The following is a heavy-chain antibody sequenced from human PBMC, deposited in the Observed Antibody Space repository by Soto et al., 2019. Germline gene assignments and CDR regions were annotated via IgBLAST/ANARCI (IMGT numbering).Heavy chain of an antibody. D-gene: IGHD6-13*01. CDR1: GFTFSSYA. CDR2: ISGSGGST. CDR3: AKDSATGISAGPLGIVAFDS. J-gene: IGHJ3*02. V-gene: IGHV3-23*01. Sequence: GGSLRLSCAASGFTFSSYAMSWVRQAPGKGLEWVSAISGSGGSTYYADSVKGRFTISRDNSKNTLYLQMNILSAEDTAVYDCAKDSATGISAGPLGIVAFDSWGQGTMVTVSS.